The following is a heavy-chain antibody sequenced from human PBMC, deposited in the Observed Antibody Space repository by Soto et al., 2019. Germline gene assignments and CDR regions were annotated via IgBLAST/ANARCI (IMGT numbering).Heavy chain of an antibody. CDR1: GGSISSSSYY. CDR3: ARPSWGNYDFFRDY. D-gene: IGHD3-3*01. Sequence: QLLASGPGLVKPSETRSLTCTVSGGSISSSSYYWGWIRQPPGKGLEWIGSIYYSGSTYYNPSLKSRVTISVDTSKNQFSLKLSSVTAADTAVYYCARPSWGNYDFFRDYWGQGTLVTVAS. CDR2: IYYSGST. J-gene: IGHJ4*02. V-gene: IGHV4-39*01.